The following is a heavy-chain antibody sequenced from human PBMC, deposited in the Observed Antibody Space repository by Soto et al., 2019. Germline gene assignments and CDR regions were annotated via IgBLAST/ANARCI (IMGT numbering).Heavy chain of an antibody. CDR2: INHSGST. J-gene: IGHJ4*02. CDR1: VGSFIGYY. V-gene: IGHV4-34*01. D-gene: IGHD6-13*01. CDR3: ARDWDSSWSRAGYFDY. Sequence: PSETRSLTCAVYVGSFIGYYWGWIRQPPGKGLEWIGEINHSGSTNYNPSLKSRVTISVDTSKNQFSLKLSSVTAADTAVYYCARDWDSSWSRAGYFDYWGQGTLVTVSS.